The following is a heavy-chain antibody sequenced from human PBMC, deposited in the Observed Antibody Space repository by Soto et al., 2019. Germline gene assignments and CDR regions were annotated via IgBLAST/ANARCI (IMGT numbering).Heavy chain of an antibody. CDR3: ARGGGGYDSYYYMDV. CDR1: GGSFSGYY. D-gene: IGHD5-12*01. CDR2: INHSGST. J-gene: IGHJ6*03. V-gene: IGHV4-34*01. Sequence: SETLSLTCAVYGGSFSGYYWSWIRQPPGKGLEWIGEINHSGSTNYNPSLKSRVTISVDTSKNQFSLKLSSVTAAGTAVYYCARGGGGYDSYYYMDVWGKGTTVTVSS.